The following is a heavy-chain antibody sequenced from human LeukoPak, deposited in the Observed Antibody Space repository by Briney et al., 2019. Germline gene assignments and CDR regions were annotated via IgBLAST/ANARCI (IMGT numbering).Heavy chain of an antibody. Sequence: GGSLRLSCAASGFSFSSYGMHWVRQAPGKGLEWVAVISYDGGNKYYADSVKGRFTISRDNSKNTLYLQMNSLRAQDTAVYYCAKDSAPYCSGGSCYGKLRDPDYYFDYWGQGTLVTVSS. V-gene: IGHV3-30*18. CDR2: ISYDGGNK. D-gene: IGHD2-15*01. J-gene: IGHJ4*02. CDR3: AKDSAPYCSGGSCYGKLRDPDYYFDY. CDR1: GFSFSSYG.